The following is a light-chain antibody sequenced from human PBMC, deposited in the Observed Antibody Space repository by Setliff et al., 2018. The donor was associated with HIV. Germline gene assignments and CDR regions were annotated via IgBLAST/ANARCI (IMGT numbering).Light chain of an antibody. J-gene: IGLJ1*01. CDR1: DVGGYKY. Sequence: QSALTQPASVSGSPGQSITISCSDVGGYKYVSWYQQHPGKAPKLMIYDVSNRPSGVSNRFSGSKSGNMASLTISGLQAEDEADYYCSSYRSISLDVFGTGTKVTVL. CDR3: SSYRSISLDV. V-gene: IGLV2-14*03. CDR2: DVS.